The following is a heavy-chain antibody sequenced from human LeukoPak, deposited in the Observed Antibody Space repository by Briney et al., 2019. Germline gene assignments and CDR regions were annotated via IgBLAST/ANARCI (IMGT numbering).Heavy chain of an antibody. Sequence: SQTLSLTCTVSGGSISSGSYYWSWIRQPAGKGLEWIGRIYTSGSTNYIPSLKSRVTISIDKSKNQFSLKLSSVTAADTAVYYCAGGSGYAFEYWGQGTLVTVSS. CDR2: IYTSGST. CDR1: GGSISSGSYY. V-gene: IGHV4-61*02. CDR3: AGGSGYAFEY. J-gene: IGHJ4*02. D-gene: IGHD5-12*01.